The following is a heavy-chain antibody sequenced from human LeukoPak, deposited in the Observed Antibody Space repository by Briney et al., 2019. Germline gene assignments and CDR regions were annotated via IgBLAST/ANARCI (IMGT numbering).Heavy chain of an antibody. Sequence: PLRHSCAASGLPLKNLGKHWAPAAPGKGLEWVAFISYDGRKQQYVHSVQGRFTISRDNSKNTLNLEINSLRAEDTAGYYCAKPSLNYFDSSGLDYWAQGAVVTVSS. V-gene: IGHV3-30*18. J-gene: IGHJ4*02. CDR3: AKPSLNYFDSSGLDY. CDR1: GLPLKNLG. D-gene: IGHD3-22*01. CDR2: ISYDGRKQ.